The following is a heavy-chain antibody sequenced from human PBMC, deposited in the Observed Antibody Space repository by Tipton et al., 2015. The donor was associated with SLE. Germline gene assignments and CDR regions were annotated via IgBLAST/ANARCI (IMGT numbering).Heavy chain of an antibody. V-gene: IGHV1-2*02. CDR3: ARPTHDYGDYGNAFDI. Sequence: QSGAEVKKPGASVKVSCKASGYTFTGYYMHWVRQAPGQGLEWMGCINPNSGGTNYAQKLQGRVTMTTDTSTSTAYMELRSLRSDDTAVYYCARPTHDYGDYGNAFDIWGQGTMVTVSS. D-gene: IGHD4-17*01. J-gene: IGHJ3*02. CDR2: INPNSGGT. CDR1: GYTFTGYY.